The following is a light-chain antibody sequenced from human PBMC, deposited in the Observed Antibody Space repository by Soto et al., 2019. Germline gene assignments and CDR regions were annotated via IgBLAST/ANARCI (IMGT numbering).Light chain of an antibody. V-gene: IGKV3-11*01. CDR3: QQRTIWPPVTWT. CDR1: QSISTY. CDR2: DAS. Sequence: EIVLTQSPATLSLSPGERATLSCRASQSISTYLAWYQQKPGQAPRLLIYDASNRATGIPARFSGSGSGTDFTLTISSLEPEDFAVYYCQQRTIWPPVTWTFGQGTKVEIK. J-gene: IGKJ1*01.